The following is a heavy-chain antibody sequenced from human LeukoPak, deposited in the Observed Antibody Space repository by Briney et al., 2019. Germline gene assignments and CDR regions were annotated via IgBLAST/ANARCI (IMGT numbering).Heavy chain of an antibody. Sequence: GGSLRLSCAASGFTFSSYWMNWVRQAPGKGLEWVASIKQDGSEKYYVDSLKGRFTISRDNSKNTLYLQMNSLRAEDTAVYYCAKGGHCSGGSCYSGWFDPWGQGTLVTVSS. CDR3: AKGGHCSGGSCYSGWFDP. CDR1: GFTFSSYW. J-gene: IGHJ5*02. V-gene: IGHV3-7*03. D-gene: IGHD2-15*01. CDR2: IKQDGSEK.